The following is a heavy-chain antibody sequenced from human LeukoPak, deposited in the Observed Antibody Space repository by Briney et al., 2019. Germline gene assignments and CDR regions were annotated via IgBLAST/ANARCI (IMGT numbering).Heavy chain of an antibody. CDR3: ARADSSGYYHPPHY. J-gene: IGHJ4*02. CDR2: ISSSSSTI. CDR1: GFTFSSYS. Sequence: GGSLRLSCAASGFTFSSYSMNWVRQAPGKGLEWVSYISSSSSTIYYADSVKGRFTISRDNAKNTLYLQMNSLRAEDTAVYYCARADSSGYYHPPHYWGQGTLVTVSS. D-gene: IGHD3-22*01. V-gene: IGHV3-48*01.